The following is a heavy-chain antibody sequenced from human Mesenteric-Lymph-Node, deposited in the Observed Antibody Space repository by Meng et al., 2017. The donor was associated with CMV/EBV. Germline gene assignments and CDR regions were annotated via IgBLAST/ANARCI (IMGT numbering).Heavy chain of an antibody. Sequence: GESLKISCAASGFTFSSYDMHWVRQATGKGLEWVSAIGTAGDTYYPGSVKGRFTISRDNAKNTLYLQMNSLRAEDTAVYYCAREFAISKYYDSSGYYLFDPWGQGTLVTVSS. CDR2: IGTAGDT. J-gene: IGHJ5*02. V-gene: IGHV3-13*01. CDR3: AREFAISKYYDSSGYYLFDP. D-gene: IGHD3-22*01. CDR1: GFTFSSYD.